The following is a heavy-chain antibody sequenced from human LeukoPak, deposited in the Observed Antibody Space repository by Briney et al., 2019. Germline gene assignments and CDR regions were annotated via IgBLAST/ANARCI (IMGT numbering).Heavy chain of an antibody. CDR1: GFTFSSYE. V-gene: IGHV3-48*03. CDR3: ASPGSIAVAGTAFDY. J-gene: IGHJ4*02. D-gene: IGHD6-19*01. CDR2: ISSSGSTI. Sequence: SGGSLRLSCAASGFTFSSYEMNWVRQAPGKGLEWVPYISSSGSTIYYADSVKGRFTISRDNAKNSLYLQMNSLRAEDTAVYYCASPGSIAVAGTAFDYWGQGTLVTVSS.